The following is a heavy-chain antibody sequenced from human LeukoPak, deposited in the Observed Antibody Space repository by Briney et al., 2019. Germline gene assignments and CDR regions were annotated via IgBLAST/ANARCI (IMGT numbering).Heavy chain of an antibody. J-gene: IGHJ4*02. CDR3: AKEGGVTMVRGVINDYFDY. CDR2: ISGSGGST. CDR1: GFTFSSYG. V-gene: IGHV3-23*01. D-gene: IGHD3-10*01. Sequence: PGGSLRLSCAASGFTFSSYGMSWVRQAPGKGLEWVSAISGSGGSTYYADSVKGRFTTSRDNSKNTLYLQMNSLRAEDTAVYYCAKEGGVTMVRGVINDYFDYWGQGTLVTVSS.